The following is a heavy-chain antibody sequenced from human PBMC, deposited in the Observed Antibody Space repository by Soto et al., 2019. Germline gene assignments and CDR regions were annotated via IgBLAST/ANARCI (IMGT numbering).Heavy chain of an antibody. CDR1: GGSFSGYY. CDR2: INHSGST. V-gene: IGHV4-34*01. J-gene: IGHJ5*02. Sequence: QVQLQQWGAGLLKPSETMSLTCAVYGGSFSGYYWSWIRQPPGKGLEWIGEINHSGSTNYNPSLKRRVTISVDTSKNQFSLKLSSVTAAATAVYYCARGRGYDILTGYYPPRVHAPNWFDPWGQGTLVTVSS. CDR3: ARGRGYDILTGYYPPRVHAPNWFDP. D-gene: IGHD3-9*01.